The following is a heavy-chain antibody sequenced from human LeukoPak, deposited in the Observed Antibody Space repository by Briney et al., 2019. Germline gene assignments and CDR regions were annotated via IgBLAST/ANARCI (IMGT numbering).Heavy chain of an antibody. CDR1: GYSFTSYW. V-gene: IGHV5-51*01. CDR3: ARPGNMYHYDSSGYYHDAFDI. D-gene: IGHD3-22*01. Sequence: KSGESLKISCKGSGYSFTSYWIGWVRQMPGKGLEWIGIIYPGDSDTRYSPSFQGQVTISADKSVSTAYLQWSSLKASDTAMYYCARPGNMYHYDSSGYYHDAFDIWGQGTMVTVSS. CDR2: IYPGDSDT. J-gene: IGHJ3*02.